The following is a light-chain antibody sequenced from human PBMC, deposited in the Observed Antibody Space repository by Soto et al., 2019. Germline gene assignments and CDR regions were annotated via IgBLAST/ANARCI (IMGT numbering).Light chain of an antibody. CDR2: GAS. J-gene: IGKJ5*01. CDR3: HQYDNWPKT. V-gene: IGKV3-15*01. CDR1: QSVSSN. Sequence: EVVVTQSPSTLSVSPGERATLSCRASQSVSSNLAWYQQKPGQAPRLLIYGASTRATGIPARFSGSGSETEFTLTISSLQSEDFAVYYCHQYDNWPKTFGQGTRLEIK.